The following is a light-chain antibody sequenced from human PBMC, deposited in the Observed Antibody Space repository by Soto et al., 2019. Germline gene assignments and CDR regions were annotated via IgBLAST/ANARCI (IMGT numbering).Light chain of an antibody. J-gene: IGKJ4*01. CDR2: GAS. V-gene: IGKV3-15*01. Sequence: EIVMTQSPATLSVSPGERVTLSCRASQSVNNNLAWYQQKPGQAPRLLIYGASTRATGIPARFSGSGSGAEFTLTISRLQSEDFAVYYCQQYNNWPLTFGGGTKVEI. CDR3: QQYNNWPLT. CDR1: QSVNNN.